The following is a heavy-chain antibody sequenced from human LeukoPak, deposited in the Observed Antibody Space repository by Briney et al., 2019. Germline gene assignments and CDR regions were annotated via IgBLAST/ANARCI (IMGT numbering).Heavy chain of an antibody. CDR1: GGSISSGGYS. V-gene: IGHV4-30-4*07. CDR2: IYYSGST. CDR3: ARWGYSWDY. D-gene: IGHD2-15*01. J-gene: IGHJ4*02. Sequence: SETLSLTCAVSGGSISSGGYSWSWIRQPPGKGLEWIGYIYYSGSTYYNPSLKSRVTISVDTSKNQFSLKLSSVTAADTAVYYCARWGYSWDYWGQGTLVTVSS.